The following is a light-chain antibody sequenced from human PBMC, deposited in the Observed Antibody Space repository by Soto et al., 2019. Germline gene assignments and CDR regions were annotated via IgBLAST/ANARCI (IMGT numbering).Light chain of an antibody. CDR1: QSLLHTNGYTF. V-gene: IGKV2-28*01. CDR3: MQALQTRT. J-gene: IGKJ1*01. Sequence: DFVMTQSPLSLPVTPGEPASISCTSSQSLLHTNGYTFLDWYLQKPGQSPQLLIYLGSYRASGVPDRFSGSGSGTDFTLKISRVEAEDVGVYYCMQALQTRTFGQGTKV. CDR2: LGS.